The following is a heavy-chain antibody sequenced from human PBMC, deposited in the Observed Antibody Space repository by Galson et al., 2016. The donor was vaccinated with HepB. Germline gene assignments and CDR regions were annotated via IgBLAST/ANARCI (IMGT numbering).Heavy chain of an antibody. CDR1: GFTFSTYS. CDR2: ISITSGYK. V-gene: IGHV3-21*01. CDR3: ARGGSGAALDY. Sequence: SLRLSCAASGFTFSTYSMNWVRQAPGNGLEWVSFISITSGYKYYADSLKGRVTISRDNAKNSLYLQMNSLRAEDTAVYYCARGGSGAALDYWGQGTLVTVSS. D-gene: IGHD5-12*01. J-gene: IGHJ4*02.